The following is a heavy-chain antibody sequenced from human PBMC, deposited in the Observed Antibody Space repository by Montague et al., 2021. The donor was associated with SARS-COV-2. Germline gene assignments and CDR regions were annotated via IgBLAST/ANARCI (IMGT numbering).Heavy chain of an antibody. CDR3: ARAFIAAAGTTSFDY. CDR1: GGSISSGSYF. J-gene: IGHJ4*02. CDR2: IYYSGST. D-gene: IGHD6-13*01. Sequence: SETLSLTCTVSGGSISSGSYFWGWIRQPPGKGLEWIGSIYYSGSTYYNPSLKSRVTISVDTSKNQFSLKLSSVTAADTAVYYCARAFIAAAGTTSFDYWGQRTLVTVSS. V-gene: IGHV4-39*01.